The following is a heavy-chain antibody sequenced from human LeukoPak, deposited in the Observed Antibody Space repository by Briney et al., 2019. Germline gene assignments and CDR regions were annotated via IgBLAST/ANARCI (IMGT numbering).Heavy chain of an antibody. CDR1: VFTVSSNY. V-gene: IGHV3-66*01. D-gene: IGHD1-26*01. J-gene: IGHJ5*02. CDR2: IYSGGST. Sequence: PGGSLRLSCAASVFTVSSNYMSWVRQAPGKGLEWVSVIYSGGSTYYADSVKGRFTISRDNSKNTLYLQMNSLRAEDTAVYYCASMSSGSYYLSWFDPWGQGTLVTVSS. CDR3: ASMSSGSYYLSWFDP.